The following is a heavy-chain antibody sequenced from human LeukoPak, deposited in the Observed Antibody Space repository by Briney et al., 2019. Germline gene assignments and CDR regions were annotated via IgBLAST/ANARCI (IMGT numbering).Heavy chain of an antibody. CDR2: IYYSGST. Sequence: SETLSLTCTVSGGSISSGGYYWSWIRQHPGKGLEWIGYIYYSGSTYYNPSLKSRVTISVDTSKNQFSLKLSSVTAADTAVYYCARGDTATIHFDYWGQGTLVTVSS. D-gene: IGHD5-24*01. J-gene: IGHJ4*02. CDR3: ARGDTATIHFDY. CDR1: GGSISSGGYY. V-gene: IGHV4-31*03.